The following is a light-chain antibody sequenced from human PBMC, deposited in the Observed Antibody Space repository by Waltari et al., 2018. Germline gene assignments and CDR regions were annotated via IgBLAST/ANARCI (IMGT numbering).Light chain of an antibody. Sequence: DIVMTQSPDSLAVSLGERATINCKSSQSVLHSSSSRNYFGWYQKKPGQPPKLLIYWASTRVSGVPDRFSGSGSGTDFTLTISSLQAEAVAVYYFQQYYIPPFPFGPGTKVDI. J-gene: IGKJ3*01. V-gene: IGKV4-1*01. CDR1: QSVLHSSSSRNY. CDR2: WAS. CDR3: QQYYIPPFP.